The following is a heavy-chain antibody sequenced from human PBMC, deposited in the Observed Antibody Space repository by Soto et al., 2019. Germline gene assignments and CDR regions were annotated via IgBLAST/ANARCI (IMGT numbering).Heavy chain of an antibody. D-gene: IGHD3-3*01. CDR2: IYYSGIT. CDR1: GGSISSYY. Sequence: PSETLSLTCTVSGGSISSYYWSWIRQPPGKGLEWIGYIYYSGITDYNPSLKSRVTISVDTSKNQFSLKLTSVTAADTAVYYCARVRDFWSGYYWFDPWGQGTLVTVSS. J-gene: IGHJ5*02. CDR3: ARVRDFWSGYYWFDP. V-gene: IGHV4-59*01.